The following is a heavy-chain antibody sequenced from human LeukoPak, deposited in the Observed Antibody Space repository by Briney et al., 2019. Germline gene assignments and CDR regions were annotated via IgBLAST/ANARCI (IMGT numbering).Heavy chain of an antibody. J-gene: IGHJ4*02. D-gene: IGHD6-13*01. V-gene: IGHV3-7*01. CDR2: IKQDGSEK. CDR3: AREETLAAAGNYYFDY. Sequence: PGGSLRLSCAASGSTFSSYWMSWVRQAPGKGLEWVANIKQDGSEKYYVDSVKGRFTISRDNAKNSLYLQMNSLRAEDTAVYYCAREETLAAAGNYYFDYWGQGTLVTVSS. CDR1: GSTFSSYW.